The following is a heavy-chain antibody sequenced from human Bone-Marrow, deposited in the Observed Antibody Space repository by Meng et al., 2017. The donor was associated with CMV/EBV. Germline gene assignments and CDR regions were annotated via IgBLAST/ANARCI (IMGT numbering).Heavy chain of an antibody. V-gene: IGHV2-70D*14. CDR3: ARQNYDDAFDI. CDR2: IDWDDDK. J-gene: IGHJ3*02. D-gene: IGHD3-22*01. Sequence: SGPTLVKPTQTLTLTCTLSGFSLSTSGMRVSWVRQPPGKALEWLALIDWDDDKFYSTSLKTRLTISKDTTKNQLVLTMTNMDPVDTATYYCARQNYDDAFDIWGQGTMVTVSS. CDR1: GFSLSTSGMR.